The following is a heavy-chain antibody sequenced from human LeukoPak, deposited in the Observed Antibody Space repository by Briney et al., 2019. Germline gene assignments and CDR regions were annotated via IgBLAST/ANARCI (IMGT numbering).Heavy chain of an antibody. CDR3: AKDKPIIVLPTAVDAFDI. V-gene: IGHV3-30*02. CDR1: GFTFSSYG. D-gene: IGHD2-2*01. CDR2: IRYDGSNK. Sequence: PGGSLKLSCAASGFTFSSYGMHWVRQAPGKGLEWVAFIRYDGSNKYYADSVKGRFTISRGNSKNTLYLQMNSLRAEDTAVYYCAKDKPIIVLPTAVDAFDIWGQGTVVTVSS. J-gene: IGHJ3*02.